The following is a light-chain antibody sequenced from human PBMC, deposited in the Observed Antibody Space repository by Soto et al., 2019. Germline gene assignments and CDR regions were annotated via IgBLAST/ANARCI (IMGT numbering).Light chain of an antibody. Sequence: QSALTQPASVSGSSGQSITISCTGTSSDVGTYNLVSWFQHHPGKAPRLMIYEVNNRPSGVSDRFSGSKSGYTASLTISGLQAEDEAEYYCCSFAGTTTYVLFGGGTQLTVL. V-gene: IGLV2-23*02. J-gene: IGLJ2*01. CDR1: SSDVGTYNL. CDR2: EVN. CDR3: CSFAGTTTYVL.